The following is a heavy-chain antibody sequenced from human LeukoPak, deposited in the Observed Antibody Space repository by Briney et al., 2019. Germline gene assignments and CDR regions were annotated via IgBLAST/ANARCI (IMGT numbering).Heavy chain of an antibody. CDR1: GGTFSSYA. J-gene: IGHJ4*02. CDR2: IIPIFGTA. D-gene: IGHD1-26*01. V-gene: IGHV1-69*05. CDR3: ARAERYGGYFDY. Sequence: ASVKVSCKASGGTFSSYAISWVRQAPGQGLEWMGGIIPIFGTANYAQKFQGRVTITTVESTSTAYMELSSLRSEDTAVYYCARAERYGGYFDYWGQGTLVTVSS.